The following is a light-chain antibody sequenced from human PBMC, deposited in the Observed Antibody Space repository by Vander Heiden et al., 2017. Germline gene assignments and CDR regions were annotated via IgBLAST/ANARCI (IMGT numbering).Light chain of an antibody. Sequence: TQSLATLSLSPGERATLSCRASQSVSSYLAWYQQKPGQAPRLLIYDASNRATGIPARFSGSGSGTDFTLTISSLEPEDFAVYYCQQRSNWPLITFGQGTRLEIK. CDR2: DAS. V-gene: IGKV3-11*01. CDR3: QQRSNWPLIT. CDR1: QSVSSY. J-gene: IGKJ5*01.